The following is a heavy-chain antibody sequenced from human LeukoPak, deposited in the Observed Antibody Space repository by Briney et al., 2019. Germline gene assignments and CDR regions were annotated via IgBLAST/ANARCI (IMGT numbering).Heavy chain of an antibody. V-gene: IGHV3-11*01. Sequence: PGGSLRLSCAASGFIFSDYYMGWVRQAPGKGLEWVSYISNKGSSSTTYYADSVKGRFTISRDDAQNSLYLQKNSLRADDTAVYYCARAPKDRGITGTTSSYWGQGTLVTVSS. CDR2: ISNKGSSSTT. D-gene: IGHD1-20*01. CDR3: ARAPKDRGITGTTSSY. CDR1: GFIFSDYY. J-gene: IGHJ4*02.